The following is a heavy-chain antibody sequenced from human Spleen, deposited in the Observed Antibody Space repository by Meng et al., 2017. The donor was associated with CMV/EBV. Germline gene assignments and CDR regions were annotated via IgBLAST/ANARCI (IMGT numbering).Heavy chain of an antibody. V-gene: IGHV1-2*02. CDR1: GYTFTGYY. CDR2: INPNSGGT. J-gene: IGHJ3*02. D-gene: IGHD6-19*01. Sequence: ASVKVSCKASGYTFTGYYMHWVRQAPGQGLEWMGWINPNSGGTNYAQKFQGRVTMTRDTSISTAYMELSRLRSEDTAVYYCARPTVAGTEDAFDIWGQGTTVTVSS. CDR3: ARPTVAGTEDAFDI.